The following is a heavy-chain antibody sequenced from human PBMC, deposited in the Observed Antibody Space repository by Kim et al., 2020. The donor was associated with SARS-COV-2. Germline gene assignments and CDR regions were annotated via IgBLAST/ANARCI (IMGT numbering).Heavy chain of an antibody. Sequence: SETLSLTCTVSGGSLSSLYWSWIRLPPGKGLEWIGYISYSGSTNYNPSLKSRVTISLDTSKTQFSLKLTSVTAADTAVYYCARALGRVYLYYYFDGM. D-gene: IGHD1-26*01. V-gene: IGHV4-59*11. CDR2: ISYSGST. CDR1: GGSLSSLY. CDR3: ARALGRVYLYYYFDGM. J-gene: IGHJ6*01.